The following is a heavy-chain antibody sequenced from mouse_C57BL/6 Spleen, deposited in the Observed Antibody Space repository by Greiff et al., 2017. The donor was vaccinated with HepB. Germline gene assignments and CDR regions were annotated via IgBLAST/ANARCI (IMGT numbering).Heavy chain of an antibody. Sequence: QVQLKQPGAELVRPGSSVKLSCKASGYTFTSYWMDWVKQRPGQGLEWIGNIYPSDSETHYNQKFKDKATLTVDKSSSTAYMQLSSLTSEDSAVYYCARSKAYGYDWFAYWGQGTLVTVSA. CDR1: GYTFTSYW. CDR2: IYPSDSET. CDR3: ARSKAYGYDWFAY. V-gene: IGHV1-61*01. D-gene: IGHD2-2*01. J-gene: IGHJ3*01.